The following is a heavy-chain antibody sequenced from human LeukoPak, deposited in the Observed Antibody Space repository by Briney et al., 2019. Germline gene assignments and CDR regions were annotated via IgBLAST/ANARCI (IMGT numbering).Heavy chain of an antibody. CDR3: ARGRGYGGFGELSP. D-gene: IGHD3-10*01. CDR1: GFSFSSYG. V-gene: IGHV3-30*03. J-gene: IGHJ5*02. CDR2: ISYDGSNK. Sequence: GRSLRLSCAASGFSFSSYGMHWVRQAPGKGLEWVAVISYDGSNKDFADSLKGRFTISRDNSKSTLYLQMNSLRAEDTAVYYCARGRGYGGFGELSPWGQGTLVTVSS.